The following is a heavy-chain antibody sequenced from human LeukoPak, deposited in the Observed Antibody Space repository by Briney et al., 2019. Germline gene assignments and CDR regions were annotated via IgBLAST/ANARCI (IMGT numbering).Heavy chain of an antibody. CDR2: ISGSGGST. D-gene: IGHD4-4*01. J-gene: IGHJ6*02. V-gene: IGHV3-23*01. Sequence: GGSLRLSCAASGFTFSSYAMSWVRQAPGKGLEWVSAISGSGGSTYYADSVKGRFTISRDNSKNTLYLQMSSLRAEDTAVYYCAKDTVTTRYYYYGMDVWGQGTTVTVSS. CDR3: AKDTVTTRYYYYGMDV. CDR1: GFTFSSYA.